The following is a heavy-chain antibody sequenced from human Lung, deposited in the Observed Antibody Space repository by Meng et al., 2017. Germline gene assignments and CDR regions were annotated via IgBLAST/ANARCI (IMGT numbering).Heavy chain of an antibody. CDR2: ISSSSA. D-gene: IGHD2-15*01. V-gene: IGHV3-21*01. CDR3: AGGRVVVAATPSDY. Sequence: EVQLVESGGGLVKPGGSVRLSCAASGFTFSSYSMNGVRQAPGKGLEWVSSISSSSAYADSVKGRFTISRDNAKNSLYLQMNSLRAEDTAVYYCAGGRVVVAATPSDYWGQGTLVTVSS. CDR1: GFTFSSYS. J-gene: IGHJ4*02.